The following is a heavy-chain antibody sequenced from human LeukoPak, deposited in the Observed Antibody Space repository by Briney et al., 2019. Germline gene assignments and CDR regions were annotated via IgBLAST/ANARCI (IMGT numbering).Heavy chain of an antibody. Sequence: GGSLRLSFEASGFTFNTFAIYWVRQAPGKGLGWVSGICGSGGCTYNADSVKGRFTIPRDNSKTTVNLQMNSLTANDTPVYNCAKTTVGYGGARYAGWLADCWGQGSLVTVYS. CDR1: GFTFNTFA. V-gene: IGHV3-23*01. J-gene: IGHJ4*02. CDR3: AKTTVGYGGARYAGWLADC. CDR2: ICGSGGCT. D-gene: IGHD4-11*01.